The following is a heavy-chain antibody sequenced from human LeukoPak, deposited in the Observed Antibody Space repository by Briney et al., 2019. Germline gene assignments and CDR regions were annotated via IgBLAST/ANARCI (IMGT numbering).Heavy chain of an antibody. CDR3: ARGAITMVQGGSFDP. CDR2: INHSGST. J-gene: IGHJ5*02. V-gene: IGHV4-34*01. CDR1: GGSFSGYY. D-gene: IGHD3-10*01. Sequence: PSETLSLTCAVYGGSFSGYYWIWIRQPPGKGLEWIGEINHSGSTNYNPSLKSRVTISVDTSKNQFSLKLSSVTAADTAVYYCARGAITMVQGGSFDPWGQGTLVTVSS.